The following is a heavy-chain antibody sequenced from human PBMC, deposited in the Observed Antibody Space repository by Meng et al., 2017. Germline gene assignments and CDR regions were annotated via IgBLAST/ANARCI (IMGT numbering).Heavy chain of an antibody. CDR2: IIPIFGTA. V-gene: IGHV1-69*05. J-gene: IGHJ4*02. CDR1: GGTFSSYA. D-gene: IGHD6-19*01. Sequence: QVHLVHPGAEVKKPGSSVKVSCKASGGTFSSYAISWVRQAPGQGLEWMGGIIPIFGTANYAQKFQGRVTIPTDESTSTAYMELSSLISEDTAVYYCARERSIAVAGNFDYWGQGTLVTVFS. CDR3: ARERSIAVAGNFDY.